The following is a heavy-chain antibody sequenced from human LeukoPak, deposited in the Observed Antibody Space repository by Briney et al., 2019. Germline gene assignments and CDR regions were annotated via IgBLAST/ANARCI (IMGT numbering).Heavy chain of an antibody. D-gene: IGHD2-21*02. CDR3: ARDSCGDCYLCDS. CDR2: ISYDGSEK. V-gene: IGHV3-30*03. Sequence: PGGSLRLSCAASGFTFSNFGMHWGRQAPGKGLEWVAVISYDGSEKHYADSVKGRFTISRDNSKNTLYLQMDSLRAEDTAVYYCARDSCGDCYLCDSWGQGTLVTVSS. J-gene: IGHJ4*02. CDR1: GFTFSNFG.